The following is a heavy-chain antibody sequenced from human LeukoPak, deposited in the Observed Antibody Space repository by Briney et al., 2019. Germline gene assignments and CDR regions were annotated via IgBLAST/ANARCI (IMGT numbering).Heavy chain of an antibody. Sequence: ASVKVSCKASGYTFTSYGISWVRQAPGQGLEWMGWISAYNGNTNYAQKLQGRVTMTTDTSTSTAYMELRSLRSDDTAVYYCARDWSILTIETNYYYYYGMDVWGQGTTVTVSS. V-gene: IGHV1-18*01. CDR2: ISAYNGNT. CDR3: ARDWSILTIETNYYYYYGMDV. CDR1: GYTFTSYG. D-gene: IGHD3-9*01. J-gene: IGHJ6*02.